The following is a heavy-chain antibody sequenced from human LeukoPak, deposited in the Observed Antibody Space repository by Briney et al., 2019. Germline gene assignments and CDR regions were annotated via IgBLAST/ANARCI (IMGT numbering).Heavy chain of an antibody. CDR1: GFSFSTYS. Sequence: PTGGSLRLSCAASGFSFSTYSMNWVRQAPGKGLEWVSGISGSGGSTYYADSVKGRFTFSRDDSKNTLYLQMNSLRAEDTAVYYCAKVGSSSSSTGWFDPWGQGTLVTVSS. CDR2: ISGSGGST. D-gene: IGHD6-6*01. J-gene: IGHJ5*02. V-gene: IGHV3-23*01. CDR3: AKVGSSSSSTGWFDP.